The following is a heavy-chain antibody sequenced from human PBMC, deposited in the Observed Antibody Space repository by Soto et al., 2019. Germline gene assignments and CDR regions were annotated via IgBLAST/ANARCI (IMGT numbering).Heavy chain of an antibody. J-gene: IGHJ4*02. D-gene: IGHD2-15*01. CDR3: ARTCSGGTCSFDY. V-gene: IGHV3-66*01. CDR2: IYSGGST. CDR1: GFTVSSNY. Sequence: QSGGSLRLSCAASGFTVSSNYMSWVRQAPGKGLEWVSVIYSGGSTYYADSVKGRFTISRDNSENTLYLQMNSLRAEDTAVYYCARTCSGGTCSFDYWGQGNLVTVSS.